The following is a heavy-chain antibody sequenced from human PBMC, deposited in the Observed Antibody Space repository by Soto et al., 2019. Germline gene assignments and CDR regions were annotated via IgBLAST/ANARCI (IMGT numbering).Heavy chain of an antibody. J-gene: IGHJ5*02. D-gene: IGHD3-10*01. Sequence: SVGSLRLSCAASGFTFSDPYLDWVRQAPGKGLEWVGRIKNKANSYITEYAASVKGRFSISRDDSKNSLYLQMNSLKSEDTAVYYCTRAPSYYGSGSDHWGQGTLVTVS. CDR3: TRAPSYYGSGSDH. CDR1: GFTFSDPY. CDR2: IKNKANSYIT. V-gene: IGHV3-72*01.